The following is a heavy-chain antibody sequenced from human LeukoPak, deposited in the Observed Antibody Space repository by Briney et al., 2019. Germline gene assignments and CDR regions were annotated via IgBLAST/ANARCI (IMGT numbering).Heavy chain of an antibody. CDR1: GFTFSSYS. V-gene: IGHV3-21*01. J-gene: IGHJ4*02. CDR3: ARGTMFPYYFDY. Sequence: GGSLRLSCGVSGFTFSSYSMCWVRQAPGKGLEWVSFISSSSSYIYYADSVKGRFTISRDNAKNSLYLQMNSLRAEDTAVYYCARGTMFPYYFDYWGQGTPVTVSS. D-gene: IGHD3-10*02. CDR2: ISSSSSYI.